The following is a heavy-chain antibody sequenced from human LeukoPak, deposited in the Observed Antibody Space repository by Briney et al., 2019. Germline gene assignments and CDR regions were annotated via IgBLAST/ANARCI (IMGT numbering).Heavy chain of an antibody. CDR2: IYYSGST. CDR1: GGSISSYH. CDR3: ARVGYCSSTSCPGGFDP. D-gene: IGHD2-2*01. J-gene: IGHJ5*02. V-gene: IGHV4-59*01. Sequence: SETLSLTCTVSGGSISSYHWSWIRQPPGKGLEWIGYIYYSGSTNYNPSLKSRVTISVDTSKNQFSLKLSSVTAADTAVYYCARVGYCSSTSCPGGFDPWGQGTLVTVSS.